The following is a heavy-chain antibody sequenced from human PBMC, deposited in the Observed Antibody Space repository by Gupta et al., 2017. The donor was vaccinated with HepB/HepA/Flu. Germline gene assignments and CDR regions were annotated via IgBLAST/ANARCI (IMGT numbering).Heavy chain of an antibody. CDR2: IYTSGST. Sequence: QVQLQESGPGLVKPSETLSLTCTVSGGSISSYYWSWIRQPAGKGLEWIGRIYTSGSTNYNPSLKSRVTMSVDTSKNQFALKLSSVTAADTAVYYCAREGYYDSSGSIPLDYWGQGTLVTVSS. CDR3: AREGYYDSSGSIPLDY. CDR1: GGSISSYY. D-gene: IGHD3-22*01. V-gene: IGHV4-4*07. J-gene: IGHJ4*02.